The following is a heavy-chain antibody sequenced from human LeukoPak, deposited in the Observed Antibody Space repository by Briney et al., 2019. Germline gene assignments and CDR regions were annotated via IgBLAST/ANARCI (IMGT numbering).Heavy chain of an antibody. D-gene: IGHD5-12*01. Sequence: SETLSLTCTVSGGSISSYYWSWIRQPAGKGLGWIGRIYTSGSTNYNPSLKSRVTMSVDTSKNQFSLKLSSVTAADTAVYYCARARRGYSGYVGGWFDPWGQGTLVTVSS. V-gene: IGHV4-4*07. CDR1: GGSISSYY. CDR3: ARARRGYSGYVGGWFDP. J-gene: IGHJ5*02. CDR2: IYTSGST.